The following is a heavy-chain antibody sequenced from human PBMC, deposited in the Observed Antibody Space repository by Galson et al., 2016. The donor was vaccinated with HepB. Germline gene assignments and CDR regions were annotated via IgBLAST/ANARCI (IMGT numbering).Heavy chain of an antibody. V-gene: IGHV3-7*01. CDR1: GFTFSRSW. CDR2: INQDGNEK. Sequence: SLRLSCAVSGFTFSRSWMTWVRQIPGTGLEWVANINQDGNEKYYVDSVKGRFTISRDNAKNSLYLQMNTLRAEDTAVYYCARDYYRSADYWGQGTLVTASS. D-gene: IGHD3-22*01. J-gene: IGHJ4*02. CDR3: ARDYYRSADY.